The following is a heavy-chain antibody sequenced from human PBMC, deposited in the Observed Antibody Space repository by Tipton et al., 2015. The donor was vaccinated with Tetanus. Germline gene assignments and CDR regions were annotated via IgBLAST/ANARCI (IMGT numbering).Heavy chain of an antibody. Sequence: GLVKPSETLSLTCTVSGGSISSYHWSWIRQPPGKGLEWIGYMYNSGNTKYNPSLKSRVTISVDTSKNQFSLKLSSVTAADTAVYYCARAGGGSWGNFDYWGQGTLVTVSS. D-gene: IGHD6-13*01. CDR3: ARAGGGSWGNFDY. V-gene: IGHV4-59*01. J-gene: IGHJ4*02. CDR2: MYNSGNT. CDR1: GGSISSYH.